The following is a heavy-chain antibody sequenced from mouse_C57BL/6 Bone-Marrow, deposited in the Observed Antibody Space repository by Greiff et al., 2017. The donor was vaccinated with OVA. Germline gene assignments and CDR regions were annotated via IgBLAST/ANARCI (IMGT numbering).Heavy chain of an antibody. CDR3: ARGGSYEAWFAY. CDR1: GFSLTSYG. V-gene: IGHV2-2*01. J-gene: IGHJ3*01. Sequence: VQVVESGPGLVQPSQSLSITCTVSGFSLTSYGVHWVRQSPGKGLEWLGVIWSGGSTDYNAAFISRLSISKDNSKSQVFFKMNSLQADDTAIYYCARGGSYEAWFAYWGQGTLVTVSA. CDR2: IWSGGST. D-gene: IGHD1-1*02.